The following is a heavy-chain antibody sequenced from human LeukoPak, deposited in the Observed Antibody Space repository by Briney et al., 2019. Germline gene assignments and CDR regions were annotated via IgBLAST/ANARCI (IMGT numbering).Heavy chain of an antibody. J-gene: IGHJ4*02. V-gene: IGHV4-34*01. CDR1: GGSFSGYY. D-gene: IGHD3-22*01. Sequence: SETLSLTCAVYGGSFSGYYWSWIRQPPGKGLEWIGEINHSGSTNYNPSLKSRVTMSVDTSKNQFSLKLSSVTAADTAVYYCARGSRTYYYDSSGYYSRYYFDYWGQGTLVTLSS. CDR2: INHSGST. CDR3: ARGSRTYYYDSSGYYSRYYFDY.